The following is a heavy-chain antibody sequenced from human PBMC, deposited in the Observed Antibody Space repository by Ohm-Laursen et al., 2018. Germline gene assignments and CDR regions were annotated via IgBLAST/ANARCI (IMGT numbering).Heavy chain of an antibody. CDR1: GFTFSSYG. J-gene: IGHJ3*01. CDR3: AKAEYCGGDCYPGELPQDAFDV. D-gene: IGHD2-21*02. CDR2: ISYDGSNK. V-gene: IGHV3-30*18. Sequence: SLRLSCTASGFTFSSYGMHWVRQAPGKGLEWVAVISYDGSNKYYADSVKGRFTISRDNSKNTLYVQMNSLRAEDTAVYYCAKAEYCGGDCYPGELPQDAFDVWGQGTMVTVSS.